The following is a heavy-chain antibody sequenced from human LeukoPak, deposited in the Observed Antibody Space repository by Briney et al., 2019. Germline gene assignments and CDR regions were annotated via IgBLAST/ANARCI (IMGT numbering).Heavy chain of an antibody. CDR3: ARERGSYSPVDY. D-gene: IGHD1-26*01. CDR2: INPNSGGT. V-gene: IGHV1-2*02. J-gene: IGHJ4*02. Sequence: GASVKVSCKASGYTFTGQYMHGVRQAPGQGLEWMGWINPNSGGTNYAQKFQGRVTMTRDTSISTAYMELSRLRSDDTAVYYCARERGSYSPVDYWGQGTLVTVSS. CDR1: GYTFTGQY.